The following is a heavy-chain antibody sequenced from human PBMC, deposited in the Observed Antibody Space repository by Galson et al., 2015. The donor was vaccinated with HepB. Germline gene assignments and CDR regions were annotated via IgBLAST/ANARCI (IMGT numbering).Heavy chain of an antibody. CDR2: IYHSGST. J-gene: IGHJ4*02. CDR1: GGSISSSNW. Sequence: SETLSLTCAVSGGSISSSNWWSWVRQPPGKGLEWIGEIYHSGSTNYNPSLKSRVTISVDKSKNQFSLKLSSVTAADTAVYYCARVAGWSTTVVTQLFDYWGQGTLVTVSS. V-gene: IGHV4-4*02. D-gene: IGHD4-23*01. CDR3: ARVAGWSTTVVTQLFDY.